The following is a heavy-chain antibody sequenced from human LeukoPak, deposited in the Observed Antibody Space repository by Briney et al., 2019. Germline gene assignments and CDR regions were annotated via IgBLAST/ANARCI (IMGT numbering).Heavy chain of an antibody. V-gene: IGHV4-34*01. D-gene: IGHD3-10*01. CDR2: IHHSGST. CDR3: AKRILLWFGELSPTTPNWFDP. Sequence: KTSETLSLTCAVYGGSFSGYYWSWIRRPPGRGLEWIGEIHHSGSTNYNPSLKSRVTISVDKSKNQFSLKLSSVTAADTAVYYCAKRILLWFGELSPTTPNWFDPWGQGTLVTVSS. CDR1: GGSFSGYY. J-gene: IGHJ5*02.